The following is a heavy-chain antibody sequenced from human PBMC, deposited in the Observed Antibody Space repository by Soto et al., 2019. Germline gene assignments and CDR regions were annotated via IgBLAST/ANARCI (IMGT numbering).Heavy chain of an antibody. CDR1: GGSISSYY. Sequence: SETLALTCTVSGGSISSYYWSWIRQPPGKGLEWIGYIYYSGSTNYNPSLKSRVTISVDTSKNQFSLKLSSVTAADTAVYYCARPHGGSSGWDNWFDPWGQGTLVTVSS. D-gene: IGHD6-25*01. CDR3: ARPHGGSSGWDNWFDP. J-gene: IGHJ5*02. CDR2: IYYSGST. V-gene: IGHV4-59*01.